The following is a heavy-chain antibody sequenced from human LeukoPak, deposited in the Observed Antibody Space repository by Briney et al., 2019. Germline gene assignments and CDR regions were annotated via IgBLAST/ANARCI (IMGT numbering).Heavy chain of an antibody. D-gene: IGHD1-1*01. J-gene: IGHJ4*02. Sequence: GGSLRLSCTASGVSFSSHAMSWVRQAPGKGPEWVSGITGSGGSTYYAESVKGRFTISRDNSKNTLYLQMNSLRAEDTAVYYCAKGETKDDYYFDYWGQGTLVTVSS. CDR2: ITGSGGST. V-gene: IGHV3-23*01. CDR1: GVSFSSHA. CDR3: AKGETKDDYYFDY.